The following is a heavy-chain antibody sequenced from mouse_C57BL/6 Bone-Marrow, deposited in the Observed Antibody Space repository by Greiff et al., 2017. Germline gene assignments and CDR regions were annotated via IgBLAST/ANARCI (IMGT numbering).Heavy chain of an antibody. CDR3: SREKSYGNYYFDY. V-gene: IGHV1-64*01. CDR2: IPPNSGST. J-gene: IGHJ2*01. Sequence: QVQLKQPGAELVKPGASVKLSCKASGYTFTSYWMHWVKQRPGQGLEWIGMIPPNSGSTNYNEKFKSKATLTVDKSSSTAYMQLSSLTSEDAAVYYCSREKSYGNYYFDYCGQGTTLTVSA. CDR1: GYTFTSYW. D-gene: IGHD2-1*01.